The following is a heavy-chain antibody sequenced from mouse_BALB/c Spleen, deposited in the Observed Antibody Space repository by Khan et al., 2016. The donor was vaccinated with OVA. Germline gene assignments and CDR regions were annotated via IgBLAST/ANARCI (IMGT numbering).Heavy chain of an antibody. CDR3: ARVYGGSFDY. V-gene: IGHV3-2*02. CDR2: ISYSGNT. Sequence: EVQLVESGPGLVKPSQSLSLTCTVTGYSITSDYAWNWIRQFPGNKLEWMGFISYSGNTKYNPSLKSRFSITRDTSKNQFFLHLNSVTIEDTATYYCARVYGGSFDYWGQGTTLTVSS. D-gene: IGHD1-1*01. CDR1: GYSITSDYA. J-gene: IGHJ2*01.